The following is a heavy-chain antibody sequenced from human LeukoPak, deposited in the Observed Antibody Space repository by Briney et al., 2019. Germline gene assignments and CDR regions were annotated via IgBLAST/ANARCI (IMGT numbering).Heavy chain of an antibody. D-gene: IGHD3-22*01. J-gene: IGHJ3*02. Sequence: SETLSLTCSVSTYSISSGFYWGWIRQPPGKGLEWIGSIFHRGSTYYKSSLKSRITISVDTSKNQFSLKLNSVTAADTAVYYCARANYYDNSGYSRGAFDIWGQGTMVTISS. V-gene: IGHV4-38-2*02. CDR2: IFHRGST. CDR1: TYSISSGFY. CDR3: ARANYYDNSGYSRGAFDI.